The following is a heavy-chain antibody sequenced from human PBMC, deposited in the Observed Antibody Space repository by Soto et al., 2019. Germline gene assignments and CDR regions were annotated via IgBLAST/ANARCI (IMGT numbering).Heavy chain of an antibody. Sequence: QVQLQESGPGLVKPSQTLSLTCTVSGGSISNADYYWSWVRQPPGKGLEWLGYIYYSGSSFFNPSLKSRVTMSKDTSKYQFSLRLTSVTAADTAVYYCARAIVVTVGGMDVWGRGTTVTVSS. D-gene: IGHD5-12*01. CDR2: IYYSGSS. CDR3: ARAIVVTVGGMDV. V-gene: IGHV4-30-4*01. J-gene: IGHJ6*02. CDR1: GGSISNADYY.